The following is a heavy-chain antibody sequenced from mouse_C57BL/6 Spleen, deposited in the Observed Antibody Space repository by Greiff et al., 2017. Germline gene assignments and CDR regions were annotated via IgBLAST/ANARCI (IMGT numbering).Heavy chain of an antibody. J-gene: IGHJ1*03. V-gene: IGHV1-53*01. D-gene: IGHD2-3*01. Sequence: QVQLQQPGTELVKPGASVKLSCKASGYTFTSYWMHWVKQRPGQGLEWIGNINPSNGGTNYNEKFKSKATLTVDKSSSTAYMQLSSLTSEDSAVYYCARSIYDGYYLTGYFDVWGTGTTVTVSS. CDR3: ARSIYDGYYLTGYFDV. CDR1: GYTFTSYW. CDR2: INPSNGGT.